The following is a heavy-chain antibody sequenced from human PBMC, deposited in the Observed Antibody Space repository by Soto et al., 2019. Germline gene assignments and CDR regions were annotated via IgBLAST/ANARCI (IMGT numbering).Heavy chain of an antibody. V-gene: IGHV3-43*01. CDR1: GFTFDDYT. CDR3: AKESSGYSPRPIKYFDY. Sequence: GGSLRLSCAASGFTFDDYTMHWVRQAPGKGLEWVSLISWDGGSTYYADSVKGRFTISRDNSKNSLYLQMNSLRTEDTALYYCAKESSGYSPRPIKYFDYWGQGTLVTVSS. J-gene: IGHJ4*02. CDR2: ISWDGGST. D-gene: IGHD3-3*01.